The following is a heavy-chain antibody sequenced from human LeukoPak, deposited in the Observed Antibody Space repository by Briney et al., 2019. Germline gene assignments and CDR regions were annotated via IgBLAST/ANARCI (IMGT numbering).Heavy chain of an antibody. V-gene: IGHV3-66*01. CDR1: GFTFSSYG. J-gene: IGHJ6*02. CDR2: IYTGGST. Sequence: PGRSLRLSCAASGFTFSSYGMHWVRQAPGKGLEWVSVIYTGGSTYYTDSVKGRFTISRDNSKNTVYLQMNSLRVEDTAVYYCARTLNYYYYAMDVWGQGTTVTVSS. CDR3: ARTLNYYYYAMDV.